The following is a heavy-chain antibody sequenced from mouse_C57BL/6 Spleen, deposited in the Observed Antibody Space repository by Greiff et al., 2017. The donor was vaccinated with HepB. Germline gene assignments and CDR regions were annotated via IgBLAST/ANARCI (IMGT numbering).Heavy chain of an antibody. CDR2: IYYSGTI. Sequence: EVQLQQSGPGLVKPSQPVFLTCTVTGISITTGNYRWSWIRQFPGNKLEWIGYIYYSGTITYNPSLTSRTTITRDTPKNQFFLEMNSLTAEDTATYYCARDNYGYAMDYWGQGTSVTVSS. D-gene: IGHD1-1*01. CDR1: GISITTGNYR. J-gene: IGHJ4*01. CDR3: ARDNYGYAMDY. V-gene: IGHV3-5*01.